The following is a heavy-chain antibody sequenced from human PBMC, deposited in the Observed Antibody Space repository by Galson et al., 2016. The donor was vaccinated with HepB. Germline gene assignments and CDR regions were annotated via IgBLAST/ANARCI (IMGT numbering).Heavy chain of an antibody. CDR2: IKPHSGGT. CDR1: GYSFTGYF. Sequence: SVKVSCKASGYSFTGYFIHWVRQAPGQGLGWMGLIKPHSGGTKYAQKFQGRVTLTRDTSTSTVYMELTSLRSDDTAVYFCAREFNRHTVTTFYYYGMDVWGQGTTVTVSS. V-gene: IGHV1-2*02. J-gene: IGHJ6*02. CDR3: AREFNRHTVTTFYYYGMDV. D-gene: IGHD4-17*01.